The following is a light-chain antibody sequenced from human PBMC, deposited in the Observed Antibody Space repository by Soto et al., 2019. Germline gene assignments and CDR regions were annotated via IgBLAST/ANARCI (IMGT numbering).Light chain of an antibody. V-gene: IGLV2-8*01. CDR2: EVS. J-gene: IGLJ1*01. CDR3: SSYAGSNNFV. CDR1: SSDIGAYIY. Sequence: QSVLTQPPSASGSPGQSVTISCTGNSSDIGAYIYVSWYQQHPGKDPKLMISEVSRRPSGVPERFSGSKSGNTASLTVSCLQADDEAHYYCSSYAGSNNFVFGTGTKVTVL.